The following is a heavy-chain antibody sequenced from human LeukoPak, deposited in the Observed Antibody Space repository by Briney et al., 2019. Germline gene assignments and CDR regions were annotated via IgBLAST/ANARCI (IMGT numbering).Heavy chain of an antibody. J-gene: IGHJ6*03. CDR1: GFTFSDYY. CDR3: ARDYRVMVRGYSYGRGIAYYYMDV. D-gene: IGHD5-18*01. CDR2: MNSDGSST. V-gene: IGHV3-74*01. Sequence: GGSLRLSCAASGFTFSDYYMSWIPQAPGKGLVAVSGMNSDGSSTSYADSGKGRFTISRDNAKNTLYLQMNSLRAEDTAVYYCARDYRVMVRGYSYGRGIAYYYMDVWGKGTTVTISS.